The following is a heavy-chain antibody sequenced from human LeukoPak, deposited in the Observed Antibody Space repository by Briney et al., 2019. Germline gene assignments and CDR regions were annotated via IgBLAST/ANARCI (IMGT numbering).Heavy chain of an antibody. CDR3: ASLGGDMDLDTFDYYYSGMDL. CDR2: ISAYNGNT. CDR1: GYTFTSYG. V-gene: IGHV1-18*01. Sequence: ASVKVSCKASGYTFTSYGISWVRQAPGQGLEWMGWISAYNGNTNYAQKLQGRVTMTTDTSTSTAYMELRSLRSDDTAVYYCASLGGDMDLDTFDYYYSGMDLWGQGTTVTVSS. J-gene: IGHJ6*02. D-gene: IGHD2-21*02.